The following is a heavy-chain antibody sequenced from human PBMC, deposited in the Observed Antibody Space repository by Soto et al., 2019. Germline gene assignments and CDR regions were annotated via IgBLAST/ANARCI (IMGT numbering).Heavy chain of an antibody. CDR1: GFTFSSYG. CDR2: IWYDGSNK. CDR3: ARAFGYCSGGTCYPENFQH. Sequence: QVQLVESGGGVVQPGRSLRLSCAASGFTFSSYGMHWVRQAPGKGLEWVAVIWYDGSNKYYADSVKGRFTISRDNSKNTLFLQMNSLRAEDTAVYYCARAFGYCSGGTCYPENFQHWGQGTLVTVSS. D-gene: IGHD2-15*01. J-gene: IGHJ1*01. V-gene: IGHV3-33*01.